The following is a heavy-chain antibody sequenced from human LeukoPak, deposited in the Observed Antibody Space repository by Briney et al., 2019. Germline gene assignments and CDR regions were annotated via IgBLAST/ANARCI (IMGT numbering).Heavy chain of an antibody. D-gene: IGHD3-10*01. CDR2: IYYSGST. CDR1: GGSNSSYY. Sequence: SETLPLTCTVSGGSNSSYYWSWFRQPPGKGLEWIGYIYYSGSTNYNPSLKSRVTISADTSKNQFSLKLSSVTAADTAVYYCARRLLWFGEAGWFDPWGQGTLVTVSS. CDR3: ARRLLWFGEAGWFDP. J-gene: IGHJ5*02. V-gene: IGHV4-59*01.